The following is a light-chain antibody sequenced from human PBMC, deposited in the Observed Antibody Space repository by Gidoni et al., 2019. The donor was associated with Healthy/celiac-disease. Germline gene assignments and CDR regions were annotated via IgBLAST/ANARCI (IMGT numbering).Light chain of an antibody. CDR2: GAS. V-gene: IGKV3-20*01. CDR1: QSVSSSY. Sequence: EIVFTQSPGTLSLSPGERATLSCRASQSVSSSYLAWYQQKPGQAPRLLIYGASSRATGIPDRFSGSGSGTDFTLTISSLEPEDFAVYYCQQYGSSPLTFGPGTKVDIK. J-gene: IGKJ3*01. CDR3: QQYGSSPLT.